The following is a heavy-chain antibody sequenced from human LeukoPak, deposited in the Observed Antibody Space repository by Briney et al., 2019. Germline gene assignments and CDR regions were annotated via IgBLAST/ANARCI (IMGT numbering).Heavy chain of an antibody. Sequence: SVKVSCKASGYTFTSYAITWVRQAPGQGLEWMGGIIPIFGTANYAQKFQGRVTITADESTSTAYMELSSLRSEDTAVYYCARDGSGSFWESNFDYWGQGTLVTVSS. J-gene: IGHJ4*02. CDR2: IIPIFGTA. CDR1: GYTFTSYA. D-gene: IGHD3-10*01. V-gene: IGHV1-69*13. CDR3: ARDGSGSFWESNFDY.